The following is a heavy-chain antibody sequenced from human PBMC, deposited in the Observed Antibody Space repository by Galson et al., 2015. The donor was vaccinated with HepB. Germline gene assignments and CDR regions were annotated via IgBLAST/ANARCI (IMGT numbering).Heavy chain of an antibody. D-gene: IGHD1-26*01. V-gene: IGHV4-34*01. CDR3: ARGRIVGATTVNLDYYYYGMDV. J-gene: IGHJ6*02. CDR1: GGSFSGYY. CDR2: IHHSGST. Sequence: ETLSLTCAVYGGSFSGYYWSWIRQPPGKGLEWIGEIHHSGSTNYNPSLKSRVTISVDTTKNQFSLKLSSVTAADTAVYYCARGRIVGATTVNLDYYYYGMDVWGQGTTVTVSS.